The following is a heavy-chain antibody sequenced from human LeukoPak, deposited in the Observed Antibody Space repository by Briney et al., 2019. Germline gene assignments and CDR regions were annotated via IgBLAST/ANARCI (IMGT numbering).Heavy chain of an antibody. D-gene: IGHD2-21*02. CDR3: ARGWLLD. Sequence: GGSLRLSCAASGFTVSSNYMSWVRQAPGKGLEWVSLIDNGGSFYTDSVKGRFTISRDSSNNMLFLQMNNLRAEDTAVYYCARGWLLDWGQGTLVTVSS. CDR1: GFTVSSNY. V-gene: IGHV3-53*01. CDR2: IDNGGS. J-gene: IGHJ4*02.